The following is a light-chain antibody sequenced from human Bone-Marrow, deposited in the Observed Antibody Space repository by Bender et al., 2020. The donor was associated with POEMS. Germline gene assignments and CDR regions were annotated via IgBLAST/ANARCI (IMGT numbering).Light chain of an antibody. CDR3: CSYAGSSTYV. J-gene: IGLJ1*01. Sequence: QSALTQPASVSGSPGQSIAISCTGTSRDIGNYNRVSWYQQYPGKAPKLIIYENTERPSRVSNRFSSSKSGNTASLTITGLQAEDEAYYYCCSYAGSSTYVFGTGTTVTVL. V-gene: IGLV2-23*01. CDR2: ENT. CDR1: SRDIGNYNR.